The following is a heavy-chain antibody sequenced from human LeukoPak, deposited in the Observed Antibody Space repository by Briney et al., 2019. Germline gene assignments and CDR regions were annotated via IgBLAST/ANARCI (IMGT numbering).Heavy chain of an antibody. CDR2: IYYSGST. Sequence: PSETLSLTCTVSGGSISSYYWSWIRQPPGKGLEWIGYIYYSGSTNYNPSLKSRVTISVDTSKNQFSLKLSSVTAADTAVYYCAREGLLSNLYYYYMDVWGKGTTVTVSS. CDR3: AREGLLSNLYYYYMDV. D-gene: IGHD4-11*01. J-gene: IGHJ6*03. V-gene: IGHV4-59*01. CDR1: GGSISSYY.